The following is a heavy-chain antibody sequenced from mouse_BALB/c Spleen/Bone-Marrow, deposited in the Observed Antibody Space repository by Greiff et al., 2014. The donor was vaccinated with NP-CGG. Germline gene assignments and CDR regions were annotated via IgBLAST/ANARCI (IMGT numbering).Heavy chain of an antibody. Sequence: EVKLEESGPSLVKPSQTLSLTCSVTGDSITSGYWNWIRKFPGNKLEYMGYISYSGSTYYNPSLKSRISITRDTSKNQYYLQLNSVTTEGTATYYCARWRQLGRTGFAYWGQGTLVTVSA. V-gene: IGHV3-8*02. D-gene: IGHD4-1*02. CDR1: GDSITSGY. CDR2: ISYSGST. CDR3: ARWRQLGRTGFAY. J-gene: IGHJ3*01.